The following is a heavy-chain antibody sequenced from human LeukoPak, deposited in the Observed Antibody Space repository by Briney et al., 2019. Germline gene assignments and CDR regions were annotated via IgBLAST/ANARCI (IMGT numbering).Heavy chain of an antibody. CDR1: GFTFSSYA. D-gene: IGHD2-2*01. J-gene: IGHJ6*02. CDR2: ISGSGGST. Sequence: GGSLRLSCAASGFTFSSYAMSGVRQAPGKGLEWVSAISGSGGSTYYADSVKGRFTISRDNSKNTLYLQMNSLRAEDTAVYYCAKCGVVPAAKYYYYYYGMDVWGQGTTVTVSS. CDR3: AKCGVVPAAKYYYYYYGMDV. V-gene: IGHV3-23*01.